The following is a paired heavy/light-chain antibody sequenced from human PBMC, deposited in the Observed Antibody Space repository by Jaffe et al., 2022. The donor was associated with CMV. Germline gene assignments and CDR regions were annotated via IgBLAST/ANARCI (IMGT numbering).Light chain of an antibody. CDR3: QHYTTSVWT. CDR1: QSVSSSY. Sequence: EIVLTQSPGTLSLSAGERATLSCRASQSVSSSYLTWYQQKPGQAPRLLIYGASTRATGIPDRFTGSGSGTDFTLTITRLEPEDFAVYYCQHYTTSVWTFGQGTKVEVK. J-gene: IGKJ1*01. CDR2: GAS. V-gene: IGKV3-20*01.
Heavy chain of an antibody. J-gene: IGHJ6*02. CDR2: IWYDESNK. CDR3: ARDQTYYDTWRGQYPYSYAMDV. D-gene: IGHD3-3*01. CDR1: GFTFSSHG. V-gene: IGHV3-33*01. Sequence: QVQLVESGGGAVQPGRSLRLSCAASGFTFSSHGMHWVRQAPDRGLEWVAVIWYDESNKNHADSVKGRFTISRDNSRNILYLQMNSLRADDTAVYYCARDQTYYDTWRGQYPYSYAMDVWGQGTTVTVSS.